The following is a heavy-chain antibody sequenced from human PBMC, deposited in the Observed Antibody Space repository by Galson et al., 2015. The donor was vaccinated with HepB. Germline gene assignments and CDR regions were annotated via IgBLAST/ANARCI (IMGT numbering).Heavy chain of an antibody. CDR2: IIPIFGTA. J-gene: IGHJ4*02. D-gene: IGHD3-10*01. Sequence: SVKVSCKASGGTFSSYAISWVRQAPGQGLEWMGGIIPIFGTANYAQKFQGRVTITADKSTSTAYMELSSLRSEDTAVYYCARWAYGSGSSQYYFDYWGQGTLVTVSS. V-gene: IGHV1-69*06. CDR1: GGTFSSYA. CDR3: ARWAYGSGSSQYYFDY.